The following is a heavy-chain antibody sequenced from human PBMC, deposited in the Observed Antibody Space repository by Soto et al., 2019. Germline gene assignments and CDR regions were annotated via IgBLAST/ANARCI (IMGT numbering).Heavy chain of an antibody. CDR1: GFSFSNYG. CDR2: ITFDGNNK. Sequence: QVQLVESGGGVVQPGRSLRLSCVGSGFSFSNYGMHWVRQAPGKGLEWVALITFDGNNKYYGDSVKGRFNISRDNSKNTLSVEMKSLRVKDPAFYYCAKDSGSGWYDGGSDVWGQGTMVTVSS. V-gene: IGHV3-30*18. D-gene: IGHD6-19*01. J-gene: IGHJ3*01. CDR3: AKDSGSGWYDGGSDV.